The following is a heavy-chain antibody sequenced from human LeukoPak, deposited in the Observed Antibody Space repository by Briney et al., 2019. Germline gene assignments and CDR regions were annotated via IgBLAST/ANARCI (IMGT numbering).Heavy chain of an antibody. J-gene: IGHJ4*02. CDR1: GYTFTSYG. CDR3: ARPAYYYDSSGYYYSKHFDY. V-gene: IGHV1-18*01. CDR2: ISAYNGNT. Sequence: GASVKVSCKASGYTFTSYGISWVRQAPGQGLEWMGWISAYNGNTNYAQKLQGRVTMTTDTSTSTAYMELRSLRSDDTAVYYCARPAYYYDSSGYYYSKHFDYWGQGALVTVSS. D-gene: IGHD3-22*01.